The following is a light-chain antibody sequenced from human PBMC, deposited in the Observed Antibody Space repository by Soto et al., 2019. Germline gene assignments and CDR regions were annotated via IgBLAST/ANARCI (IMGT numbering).Light chain of an antibody. V-gene: IGKV3-11*01. CDR3: QQRSNWPLCT. CDR2: DAS. J-gene: IGKJ3*01. CDR1: ESIGAD. Sequence: EVVLPHSPSTLSLSPGERSTLSCRASESIGADLAWYQHRPGQPPRLLIYDASNRAADIPPRFSGSGSGTDFTLTISSLEPEDVALYYCQQRSNWPLCTFGPGTRVDL.